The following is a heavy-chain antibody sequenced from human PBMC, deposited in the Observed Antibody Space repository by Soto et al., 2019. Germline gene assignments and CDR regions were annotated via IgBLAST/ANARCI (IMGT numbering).Heavy chain of an antibody. CDR2: IRQDGSEK. Sequence: GGSLRLSCAASGFSFSRYWLMWIRRAPGKGLEWVANIRQDGSEKYYGDSVKGRFTASRDNAQSPLYLQMNSLRAEHTAVHYGACGQEGWNAEYWGQGILVTVSS. CDR1: GFSFSRYW. V-gene: IGHV3-7*03. J-gene: IGHJ4*02. CDR3: ACGQEGWNAEY. D-gene: IGHD1-1*01.